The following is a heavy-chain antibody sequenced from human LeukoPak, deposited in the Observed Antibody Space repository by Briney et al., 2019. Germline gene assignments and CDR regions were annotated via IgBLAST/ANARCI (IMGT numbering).Heavy chain of an antibody. V-gene: IGHV3-64*01. CDR2: ISSNGGST. J-gene: IGHJ6*02. D-gene: IGHD1-26*01. CDR3: AREAASALLYYYYGMDV. CDR1: GFTFSSYA. Sequence: GGSLRLSCAASGFTFSSYAMHWVRQAPGKGLEYVSAISSNGGSTYYANSVKGRFTISRDNSKNTLYLQMGSLRAEDTAVYYCAREAASALLYYYYGMDVWGQGTTVTVSS.